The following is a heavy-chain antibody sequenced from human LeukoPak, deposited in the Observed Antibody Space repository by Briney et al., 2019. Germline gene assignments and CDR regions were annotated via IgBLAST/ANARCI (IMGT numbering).Heavy chain of an antibody. D-gene: IGHD5-18*01. CDR2: VSYDGSNK. CDR3: AKNRGYSYGLDFDY. V-gene: IGHV3-30*18. CDR1: GFTFSSYG. Sequence: PGGSLRLSCAASGFTFSSYGMHWVRQAPGKGLEWVAVVSYDGSNKYYADSVKGRFTISRGNSKNTLYLQMNSLRAEDTAVYYCAKNRGYSYGLDFDYWGQGTLVTVSS. J-gene: IGHJ4*02.